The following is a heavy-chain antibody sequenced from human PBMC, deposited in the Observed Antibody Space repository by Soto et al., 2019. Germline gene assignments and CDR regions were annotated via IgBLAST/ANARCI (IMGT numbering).Heavy chain of an antibody. V-gene: IGHV3-11*06. D-gene: IGHD3-16*01. CDR2: ISSSSSYT. CDR1: GFIFSDYY. CDR3: ARVTFGSFYQDS. Sequence: PGVSLRLSCAASGFIFSDYYMSWIRQAPGKGLEWVSYISSSSSYTNYADSVKGRFTISRDNAKNSLSLQMNSLRAEDTAVYYCARVTFGSFYQDSWGQGTLVTVSS. J-gene: IGHJ4*02.